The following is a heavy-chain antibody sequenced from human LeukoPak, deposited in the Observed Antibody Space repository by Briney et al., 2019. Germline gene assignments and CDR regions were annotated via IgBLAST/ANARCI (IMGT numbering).Heavy chain of an antibody. CDR3: AKGPHYDSSGYPFDY. V-gene: IGHV3-23*01. D-gene: IGHD3-22*01. CDR1: GFTFSSYA. Sequence: EGSLRLSCAASGFTFSSYAMSWVRQAPGKGLEWVSAISGSGGSTYYADSVKGRFTISRDNSKNTLYLQMNSLRAEDTAVYYCAKGPHYDSSGYPFDYWGQGTLVTVSS. J-gene: IGHJ4*02. CDR2: ISGSGGST.